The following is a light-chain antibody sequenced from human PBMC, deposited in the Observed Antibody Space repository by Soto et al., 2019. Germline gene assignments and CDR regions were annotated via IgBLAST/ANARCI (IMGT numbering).Light chain of an antibody. CDR1: ASDIGRYNY. V-gene: IGLV2-8*01. CDR3: YSFAGSTTFSYV. CDR2: EVT. J-gene: IGLJ1*01. Sequence: QSVLTQPPSASGSPGQSVTISCIGTASDIGRYNYVSWYQHHPGKAPKLIIYEVTKRPSGVPDRFSGSKSGNTASLTVSGLQADDEADYYCYSFAGSTTFSYVFGPGTKVTVL.